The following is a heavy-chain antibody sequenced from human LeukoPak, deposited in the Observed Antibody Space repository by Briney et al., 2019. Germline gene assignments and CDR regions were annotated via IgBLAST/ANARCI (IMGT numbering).Heavy chain of an antibody. J-gene: IGHJ4*02. Sequence: GASVKVSCKASGYTFTGYHLHWVRQAPGQGLEWMGRIKPYSGDTNHAQKFQGRVSMTRDTSISTAYMELSSLTSDDTAVYYCARDLEGYYYGSGNYPQWGQGTLVTVSS. CDR3: ARDLEGYYYGSGNYPQ. CDR2: IKPYSGDT. CDR1: GYTFTGYH. V-gene: IGHV1-2*02. D-gene: IGHD3-10*01.